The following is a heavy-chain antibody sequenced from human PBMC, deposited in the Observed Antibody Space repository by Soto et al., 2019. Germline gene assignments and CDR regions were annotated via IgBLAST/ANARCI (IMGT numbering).Heavy chain of an antibody. J-gene: IGHJ1*01. Sequence: ASVKVSCKVSGSTLSEVSIHWVRQAPGQGLQWMGGFDAEDGETMYAQKFQGRVTMTEDTSADTAYMEPRNLKSEVTAFYFCATKTRLSYLQWWGQGTLVTVSS. CDR1: GSTLSEVS. D-gene: IGHD3-16*02. V-gene: IGHV1-24*01. CDR2: FDAEDGET. CDR3: ATKTRLSYLQW.